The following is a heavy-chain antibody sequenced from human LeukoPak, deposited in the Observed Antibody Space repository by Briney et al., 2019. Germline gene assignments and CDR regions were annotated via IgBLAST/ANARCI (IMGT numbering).Heavy chain of an antibody. CDR1: GGSITGSTYY. V-gene: IGHV4-39*01. CDR3: ARHDYDSSGHRRDYYFDY. CDR2: VIHSGTT. J-gene: IGHJ4*02. Sequence: PSVTLSLTCTVSGGSITGSTYYWGWIRQPPGKGLEWIVSVIHSGTTYYNPSLRSRVTVSMDTSKKQFSLRLSSVTAADTAVYYCARHDYDSSGHRRDYYFDYWSQGTLVTVSS. D-gene: IGHD3-22*01.